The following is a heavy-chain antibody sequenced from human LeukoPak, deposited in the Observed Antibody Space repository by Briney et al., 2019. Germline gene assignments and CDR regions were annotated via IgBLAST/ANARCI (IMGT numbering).Heavy chain of an antibody. D-gene: IGHD5-12*01. Sequence: GASVKVSCKASGGTFSSYAISWVRQAPGQGLEWMGGIIPIFGTANYAQKFQGRVTITADKSTSTAYMELSSLRSEDTAVYYYARELRGYDLDWGQGTLVTVSS. CDR2: IIPIFGTA. J-gene: IGHJ4*02. V-gene: IGHV1-69*06. CDR3: ARELRGYDLD. CDR1: GGTFSSYA.